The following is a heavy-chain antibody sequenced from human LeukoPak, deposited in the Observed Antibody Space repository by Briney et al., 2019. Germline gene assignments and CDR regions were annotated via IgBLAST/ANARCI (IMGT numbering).Heavy chain of an antibody. CDR2: ISAYNGNT. Sequence: ASVKVSCKASGYTFTSYSISWVRQAPGQGLEWMGWISAYNGNTIYAQKVKGRVTMTTDTSTSTAYMELRSLNSDDAAVYYCARASYCSDGSCYSEYWGQGTLVTVSS. CDR1: GYTFTSYS. V-gene: IGHV1-18*01. J-gene: IGHJ4*02. CDR3: ARASYCSDGSCYSEY. D-gene: IGHD2-15*01.